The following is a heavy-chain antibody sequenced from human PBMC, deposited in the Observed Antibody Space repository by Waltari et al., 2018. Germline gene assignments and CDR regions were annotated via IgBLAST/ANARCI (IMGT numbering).Heavy chain of an antibody. V-gene: IGHV4-59*01. CDR2: IYYSGST. Sequence: QVQLQVSGPGLVKPSETLSLTCTVSGRSISSYYWSWIRQPPGKGLEWIGYIYYSGSTNYNPSLKSRVTISVDTSKNQFSLKLSSVTAADTAVYYCARGSSQQLVHWGQGTLVTVSS. CDR3: ARGSSQQLVH. CDR1: GRSISSYY. J-gene: IGHJ4*02. D-gene: IGHD6-13*01.